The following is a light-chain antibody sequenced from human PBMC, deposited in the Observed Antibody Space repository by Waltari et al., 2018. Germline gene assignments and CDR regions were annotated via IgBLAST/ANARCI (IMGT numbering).Light chain of an antibody. CDR3: CSYAGSYNVV. J-gene: IGLJ2*01. V-gene: IGLV2-11*01. CDR1: SSDAGGYTY. Sequence: QSALPQPRSVSGSPGQSVTISCTGTSSDAGGYTYVSWYQQHPGKAPKLMIYDVSKRPSGVPDRFSGSKSGNTASLTISGLQAEDEADYYCCSYAGSYNVVFGGGTKLTVL. CDR2: DVS.